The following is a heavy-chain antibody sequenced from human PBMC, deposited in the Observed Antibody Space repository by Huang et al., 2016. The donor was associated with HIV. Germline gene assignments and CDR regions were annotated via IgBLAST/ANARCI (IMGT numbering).Heavy chain of an antibody. CDR3: ARDHYDSNRWKRNDASVL. D-gene: IGHD3-22*01. J-gene: IGHJ3*01. CDR2: IGSYSRDT. V-gene: IGHV1-18*01. Sequence: QVQLVQSGGEVMQPGASVRVSCKASGYVFGCYGMSWVRQAPGQGLEWLGWIGSYSRDTSSEQKVQGKVTRTTDTSTTTTYMELRSLRSDDTAMYYCARDHYDSNRWKRNDASVLWGQGTMITVSS. CDR1: GYVFGCYG.